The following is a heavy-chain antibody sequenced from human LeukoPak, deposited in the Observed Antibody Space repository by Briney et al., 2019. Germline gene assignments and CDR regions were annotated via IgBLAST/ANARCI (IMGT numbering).Heavy chain of an antibody. CDR3: ARVTTVPTDYWFDP. CDR1: GGSISSGDYY. CDR2: IYYSGST. J-gene: IGHJ5*02. D-gene: IGHD4-17*01. V-gene: IGHV4-30-4*01. Sequence: SETLSLTCTVSGGSISSGDYYWSWIRQPPGKGLEWIGYIYYSGSTYYNPSLKSRVTISVDTSKNQFSLKLSSVTAADTAVYYCARVTTVPTDYWFDPWGQGTLVTVSS.